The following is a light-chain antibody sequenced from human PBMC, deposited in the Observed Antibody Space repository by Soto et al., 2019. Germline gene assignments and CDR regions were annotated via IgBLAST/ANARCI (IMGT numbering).Light chain of an antibody. J-gene: IGKJ1*01. V-gene: IGKV3-20*01. Sequence: EIVLTQSPGTLSLSPGERATLSCRASQSVSSSYLAWYQQKPGQAPRLLIYGTSSRATAIPDRFSGSGSGTDFTLTISRLEPEAFAVYYCQQYGSSSWTFGQGTTVDIK. CDR2: GTS. CDR1: QSVSSSY. CDR3: QQYGSSSWT.